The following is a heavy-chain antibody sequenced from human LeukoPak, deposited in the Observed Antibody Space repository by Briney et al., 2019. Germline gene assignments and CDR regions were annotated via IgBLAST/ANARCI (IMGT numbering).Heavy chain of an antibody. CDR1: GGTFSSYA. D-gene: IGHD4-17*01. Sequence: SVKVSCKASGGTFSSYAISWVRQAPGQGLEWMGGIIPLFGTANYAQKFQGRVTITTDESTSTAYMELSSLRSEDTAVYYCARLRDDDYGDYGWFDPWGQGTMVTVSS. CDR3: ARLRDDDYGDYGWFDP. J-gene: IGHJ5*02. V-gene: IGHV1-69*05. CDR2: IIPLFGTA.